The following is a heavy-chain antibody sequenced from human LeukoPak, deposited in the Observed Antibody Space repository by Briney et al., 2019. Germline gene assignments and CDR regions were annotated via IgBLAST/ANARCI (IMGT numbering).Heavy chain of an antibody. V-gene: IGHV4-39*01. J-gene: IGHJ6*03. CDR1: GGSFSGYY. Sequence: SETLSLTCAVYGGSFSGYYWGWIRQPPGKGLEWIGSIYYSGSTYYNPSLKSRVTISVDTSMNQFSLKLSSVTAADTAVYYCAKLLAGYYMDVWGKGTTVTVSS. CDR3: AKLLAGYYMDV. CDR2: IYYSGST.